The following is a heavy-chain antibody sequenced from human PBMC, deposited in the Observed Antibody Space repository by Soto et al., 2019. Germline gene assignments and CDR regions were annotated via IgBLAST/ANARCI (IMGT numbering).Heavy chain of an antibody. CDR2: ISGSGGST. CDR3: AKGTSSSFRWFDP. CDR1: VFTFSSYA. Sequence: PWWSLRLSCSASVFTFSSYAMIWVRQAPGKGLEWVSVISGSGGSTYFADSVKGRFTISRDNSRNTLYLQMNSLSAEDTAVYYCAKGTSSSFRWFDPWGQGTLVTVSS. J-gene: IGHJ5*02. D-gene: IGHD6-6*01. V-gene: IGHV3-23*01.